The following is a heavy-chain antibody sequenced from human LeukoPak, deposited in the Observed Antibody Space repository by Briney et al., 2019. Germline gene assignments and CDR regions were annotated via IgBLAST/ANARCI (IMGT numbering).Heavy chain of an antibody. D-gene: IGHD4-17*01. V-gene: IGHV6-1*01. Sequence: SQTLSLTCAISGDSVSSNSAAWNWIRQSPSRGLEWLGRTYYKSKWYYNYAVSVKSRISINSDTSKNQFSLQLNSVTPEDTAVYFCARARDYGDISFDYWGQGTLVTVSS. CDR1: GDSVSSNSAA. J-gene: IGHJ4*02. CDR2: TYYKSKWYY. CDR3: ARARDYGDISFDY.